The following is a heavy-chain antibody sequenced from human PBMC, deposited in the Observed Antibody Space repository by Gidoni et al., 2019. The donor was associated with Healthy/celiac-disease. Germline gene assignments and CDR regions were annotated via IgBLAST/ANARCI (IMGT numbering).Heavy chain of an antibody. V-gene: IGHV3-49*03. D-gene: IGHD2-2*01. J-gene: IGHJ6*02. CDR2: IRSKAYGRTT. CDR1: GFTFGDYA. Sequence: EVQLVESGGGLVQPGRSLRLSCTASGFTFGDYAMSWFRQAPGKGREWVGFIRSKAYGRTTEYAASVKGRFTISRDDSKSIAYLQMDSLKTEDTAVYYCTRDRNSVLWEYYYYGMDVWGQGTTVTVSS. CDR3: TRDRNSVLWEYYYYGMDV.